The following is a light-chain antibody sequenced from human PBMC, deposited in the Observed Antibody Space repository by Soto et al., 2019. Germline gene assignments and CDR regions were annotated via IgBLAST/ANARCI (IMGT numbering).Light chain of an antibody. CDR3: GTWDSSLSACG. V-gene: IGLV1-51*01. J-gene: IGLJ1*01. Sequence: QSVLTQPPSVSAAPGQKVTISCSGSSSNIGNNYVSWYQQLPGTAPKLLIYDNNKRPSGIPDRFSGSKSATSATLGITGLQTWDEADYYCGTWDSSLSACGFGTGTKRTVL. CDR2: DNN. CDR1: SSNIGNNY.